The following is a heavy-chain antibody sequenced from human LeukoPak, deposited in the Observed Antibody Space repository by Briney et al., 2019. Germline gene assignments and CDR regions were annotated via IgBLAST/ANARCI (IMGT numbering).Heavy chain of an antibody. CDR3: ARERTAMTVFDY. CDR1: GYTFTSYD. J-gene: IGHJ4*02. V-gene: IGHV1-8*01. D-gene: IGHD5-18*01. Sequence: GASVKVSCKASGYTFTSYDINWVRQATGQGLEWMGWMNPNSGNTGYAQKFQGRVTMTRNTSISTAYMELSSLRSEDTAVYYCARERTAMTVFDYWGQGTLVTVSS. CDR2: MNPNSGNT.